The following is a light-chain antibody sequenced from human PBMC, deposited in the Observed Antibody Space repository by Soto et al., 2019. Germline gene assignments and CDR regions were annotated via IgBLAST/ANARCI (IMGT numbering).Light chain of an antibody. Sequence: QSVLTQPPSASGTPGQRVTISCSGSSSNIGSNTVNWYQQLPGTAPKLLIYSHNQRPSGLPDRFSGSKSGTSASLAISGLQSEDEADCYCAAWDDSLNGRVFGTGTKLTVL. CDR2: SHN. V-gene: IGLV1-44*01. CDR1: SSNIGSNT. J-gene: IGLJ1*01. CDR3: AAWDDSLNGRV.